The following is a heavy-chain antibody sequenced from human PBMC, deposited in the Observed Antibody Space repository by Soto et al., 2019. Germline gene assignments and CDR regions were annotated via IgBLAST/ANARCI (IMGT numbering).Heavy chain of an antibody. CDR2: ILYSGST. CDR1: GDSISNYY. CDR3: ARERTTGTAWARNFHYYCLDV. J-gene: IGHJ6*02. Sequence: QVGLQESGPGLVKPSETLSLTCTVSGDSISNYYWTWVRQSPGKGLEWIGYILYSGSTNYNPSLKSRVAMSVDTSKSQFFLKLTSVSAADTAVYYCARERTTGTAWARNFHYYCLDVWGRGTTVIVS. V-gene: IGHV4-59*12. D-gene: IGHD1-7*01.